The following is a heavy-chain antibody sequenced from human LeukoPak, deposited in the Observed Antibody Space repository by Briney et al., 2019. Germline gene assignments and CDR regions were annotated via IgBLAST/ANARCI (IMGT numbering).Heavy chain of an antibody. J-gene: IGHJ4*02. CDR2: INPNSGGT. V-gene: IGHV1-2*02. Sequence: ASVKVSCKASGYTFTGYYMHWVRQAPGQGLEWMGWINPNSGGTNYAQKFQGRVTMTRDTSISTAYMELSRLRSDDTAEYYCARDSNSITMIVVAKYGYWGQGTLVTVSS. CDR1: GYTFTGYY. D-gene: IGHD3-22*01. CDR3: ARDSNSITMIVVAKYGY.